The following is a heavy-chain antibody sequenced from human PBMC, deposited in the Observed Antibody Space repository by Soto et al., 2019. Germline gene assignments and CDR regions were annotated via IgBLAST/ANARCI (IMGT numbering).Heavy chain of an antibody. V-gene: IGHV1-3*01. CDR1: GYTFTSYA. CDR3: ATDETGWSLFDY. D-gene: IGHD6-19*01. J-gene: IGHJ4*02. CDR2: INAGNGNT. Sequence: ASVKVSCKASGYTFTSYAMHWVRQAPGQRLEWMGWINAGNGNTKYSQKFQGRVTMTEDTSTDTAYMELSSLRSEDTAVYYCATDETGWSLFDYWGQGTLVTVSS.